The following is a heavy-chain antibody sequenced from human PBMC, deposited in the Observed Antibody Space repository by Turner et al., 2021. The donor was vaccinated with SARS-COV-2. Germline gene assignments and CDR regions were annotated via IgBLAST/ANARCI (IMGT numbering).Heavy chain of an antibody. Sequence: QLQLQESGPGLVKPSETLSLTCTVSGGSISSSSYYWGWIRQPPGKGLEWIGRYYYSGSTSYNPSLKSRGTISVDTSKNQFPLKLSSVTAADTAVYYCAGEEVVFRASHTLYYYGMDVWGQGTTVTVSS. CDR2: YYYSGST. CDR3: AGEEVVFRASHTLYYYGMDV. D-gene: IGHD3-22*01. V-gene: IGHV4-39*01. CDR1: GGSISSSSYY. J-gene: IGHJ6*02.